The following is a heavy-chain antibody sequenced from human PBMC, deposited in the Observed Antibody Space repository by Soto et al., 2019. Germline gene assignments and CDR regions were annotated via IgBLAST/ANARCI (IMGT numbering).Heavy chain of an antibody. CDR2: INPNSGGT. D-gene: IGHD2-2*01. CDR3: ARDSGYCSSTRCANWFDP. CDR1: GYTFTGYY. J-gene: IGHJ5*02. Sequence: GASVKVSCKASGYTFTGYYMHWVRQAPGQGLEWMGWINPNSGGTNYAQKFQGWVTMTRDTSISTAYMELSRLRSDDTAVYYCARDSGYCSSTRCANWFDPWGQGTLVTVSS. V-gene: IGHV1-2*04.